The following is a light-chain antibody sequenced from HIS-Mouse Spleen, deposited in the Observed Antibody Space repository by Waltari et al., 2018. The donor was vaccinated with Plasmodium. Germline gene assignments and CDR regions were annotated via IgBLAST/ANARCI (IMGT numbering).Light chain of an antibody. V-gene: IGLV3-10*01. CDR3: YSTDSSGNHRV. J-gene: IGLJ3*02. CDR2: EYS. Sequence: SYELTQPPSVSVSPGQTARITCSGAALPKKYAYWYQQKSGQAPVLVTYEYSKRPSGIPERFSGFSAGTRGTLTISGAQVDDEADYYCYSTDSSGNHRVFGGGTKLTVL. CDR1: ALPKKY.